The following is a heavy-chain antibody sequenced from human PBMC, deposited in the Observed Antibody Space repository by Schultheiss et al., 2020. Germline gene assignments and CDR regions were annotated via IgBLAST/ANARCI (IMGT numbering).Heavy chain of an antibody. Sequence: SQTLSLTCTVSGGSISSSSYYWGWIRQPPGKGLEWIGSIYYSGSTNYNPSLKSRVTISVDTSKNQFSLKLSSVTAADTAVYYCARDRRITMIVGDNWFDPWGQGTLVTVSS. J-gene: IGHJ5*02. V-gene: IGHV4-39*07. D-gene: IGHD3-22*01. CDR1: GGSISSSSYY. CDR2: IYYSGST. CDR3: ARDRRITMIVGDNWFDP.